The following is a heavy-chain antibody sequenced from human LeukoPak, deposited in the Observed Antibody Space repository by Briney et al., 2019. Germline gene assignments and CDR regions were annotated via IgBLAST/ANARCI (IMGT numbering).Heavy chain of an antibody. D-gene: IGHD1-26*01. V-gene: IGHV3-48*02. J-gene: IGHJ3*02. CDR3: ARVAGSFFAFGKGGDAFDI. CDR2: ISSSSSTI. CDR1: GFTFSSYS. Sequence: GGSLRLSCAASGFTFSSYSMTWVRQAPGKGLEWVSYISSSSSTIYYADSVKGRFTISRDNAKNSLYLQMNSLRDEDTAVYYCARVAGSFFAFGKGGDAFDIWGQGTMVTVSS.